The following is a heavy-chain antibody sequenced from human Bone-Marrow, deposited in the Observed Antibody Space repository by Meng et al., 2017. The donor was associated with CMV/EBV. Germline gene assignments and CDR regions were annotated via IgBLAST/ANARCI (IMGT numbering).Heavy chain of an antibody. Sequence: ASVKVSCKASGYTFTNYFVHWVRQAPGQGLEWLGIIHPIPGSTIYAQKFQGRVTVTRDTSTSTVYMEMSSLRSEDTAVYYCAREPPTVTTPIIYYYGMDVWGQGTTATVSS. V-gene: IGHV1-46*01. J-gene: IGHJ6*02. CDR1: GYTFTNYF. CDR2: IHPIPGST. CDR3: AREPPTVTTPIIYYYGMDV. D-gene: IGHD4-11*01.